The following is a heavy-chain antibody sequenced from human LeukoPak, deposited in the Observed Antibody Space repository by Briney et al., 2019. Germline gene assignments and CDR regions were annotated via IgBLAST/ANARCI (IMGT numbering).Heavy chain of an antibody. CDR3: ARDGSLGY. V-gene: IGHV1-2*02. CDR1: GYTFTDYY. D-gene: IGHD6-25*01. J-gene: IGHJ4*02. CDR2: INSNSGAT. Sequence: ASVKVSCKASGYTFTDYYIHWVRQAPGQGLEWMGWINSNSGATKYAQKFQGRVTMTRDTSISTAYMELTRLGSDDTAVYYCARDGSLGYWGQGTLVTVSA.